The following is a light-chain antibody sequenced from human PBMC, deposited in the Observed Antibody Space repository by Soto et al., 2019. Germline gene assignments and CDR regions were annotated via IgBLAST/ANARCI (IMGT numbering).Light chain of an antibody. CDR3: SSYTTSAPYV. CDR1: SSDVGAYNF. V-gene: IGLV2-14*01. Sequence: QSALTQPASVSGSPGQSITSSCTGTSSDVGAYNFVSWYQHHPGRAPKLIIYEVTIRPSGVSNRFSGSKSGNTASLTISGLQAEDEADYYCSSYTTSAPYVFGSGTKVTVL. J-gene: IGLJ1*01. CDR2: EVT.